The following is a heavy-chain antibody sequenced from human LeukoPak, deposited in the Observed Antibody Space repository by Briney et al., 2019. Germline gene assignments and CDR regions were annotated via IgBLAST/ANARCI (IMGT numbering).Heavy chain of an antibody. J-gene: IGHJ3*02. CDR3: AREDDSSGYLLQDAFDI. V-gene: IGHV3-74*01. Sequence: GGSLRLSCAASGFTFSSYWMNWVRQVPGKGLVWVSRISIDGSNTNYAESVKGRFTISRDNAKNTLYLQMNSLRAEDTALYYCAREDDSSGYLLQDAFDIWGQGTMVTVSS. CDR1: GFTFSSYW. D-gene: IGHD3-22*01. CDR2: ISIDGSNT.